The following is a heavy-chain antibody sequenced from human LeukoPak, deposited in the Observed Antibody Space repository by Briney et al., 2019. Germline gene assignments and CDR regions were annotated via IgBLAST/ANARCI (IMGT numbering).Heavy chain of an antibody. J-gene: IGHJ4*02. D-gene: IGHD3-22*01. Sequence: PSETLSLTCTVSGGSISSSSYYWGWIRQPPGKGLEWIGSIYYSGSTYYNPSLKSRVTISVDTSKNQFSLKLSSVTAADTAVYYCARGSTYYYDSSGYYYDARPRSPTFDYWGQGTLVTVSS. V-gene: IGHV4-39*07. CDR1: GGSISSSSYY. CDR2: IYYSGST. CDR3: ARGSTYYYDSSGYYYDARPRSPTFDY.